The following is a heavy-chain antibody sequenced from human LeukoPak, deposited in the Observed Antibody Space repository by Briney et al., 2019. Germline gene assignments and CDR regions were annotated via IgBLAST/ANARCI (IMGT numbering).Heavy chain of an antibody. D-gene: IGHD6-13*01. Sequence: ASVKVSCKASGYTFTGYYMHWVRQAPGQGLEWMGWINPNSGGTNYAQKFQGRVTMTRDTSISTAYMELSRLRSDDTAVYYCARXSXSXXYFDYWGQGTLVTVSS. CDR2: INPNSGGT. CDR3: ARXSXSXXYFDY. CDR1: GYTFTGYY. V-gene: IGHV1-2*02. J-gene: IGHJ4*02.